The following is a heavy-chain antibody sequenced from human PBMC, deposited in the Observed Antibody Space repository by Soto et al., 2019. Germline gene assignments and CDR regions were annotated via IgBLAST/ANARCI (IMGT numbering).Heavy chain of an antibody. D-gene: IGHD4-17*01. CDR2: IYYTGST. V-gene: IGHV4-31*03. J-gene: IGHJ4*02. CDR3: ARQEYGDYVFLDY. CDR1: GVSISNDVYY. Sequence: SETLSLTCTVSGVSISNDVYYWTWIRQYPGKGLEWVVYIYYTGSTYYNPSLTSRVMMSVDTSKNQFSLKLSCVTAADTAVYYCARQEYGDYVFLDYWGQGTLVT.